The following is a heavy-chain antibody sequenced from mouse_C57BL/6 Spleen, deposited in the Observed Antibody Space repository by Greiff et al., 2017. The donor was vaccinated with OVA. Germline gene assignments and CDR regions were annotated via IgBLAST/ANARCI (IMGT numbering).Heavy chain of an antibody. J-gene: IGHJ3*01. CDR3: ARRLKGAWFAY. D-gene: IGHD1-3*01. CDR2: INPNNGGT. Sequence: EVQLQQSGPELVKPGASVKIPCKASGYTFTDYNMDWVKQSHGKSLEWIGDINPNNGGTIYNQKFKGKATLTVDKSSSTAYMELRSLTSEDTAVYYCARRLKGAWFAYWGQGTLVTVSA. V-gene: IGHV1-18*01. CDR1: GYTFTDYN.